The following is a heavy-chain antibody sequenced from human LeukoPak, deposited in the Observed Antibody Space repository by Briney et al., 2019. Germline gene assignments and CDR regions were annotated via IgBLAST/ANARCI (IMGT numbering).Heavy chain of an antibody. J-gene: IGHJ4*02. CDR2: INPNSGGT. CDR1: GYTFTGYY. Sequence: GPVKVSCKASGYTFTGYYMHWVRQAPGQGLEWMGWINPNSGGTNYAQKFQGRVTMTRDTSISTAYMELSRLRSDDTAVYYCARTYCSGGSCYASTQDYWGQGTLVTVSS. CDR3: ARTYCSGGSCYASTQDY. V-gene: IGHV1-2*02. D-gene: IGHD2-15*01.